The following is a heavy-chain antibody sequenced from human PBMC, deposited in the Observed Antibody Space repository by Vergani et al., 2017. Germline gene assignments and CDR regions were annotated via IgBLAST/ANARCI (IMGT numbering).Heavy chain of an antibody. Sequence: QVQLQESGPGLVKPSETLSLTCTVSGGSISSYYWSWIRKPQGKGLEWIGYIYYSGSTNYNPSLKSRVTISVDTSKNQFSLKLSSVTAADTALYYCARAPPAAAGTEYYFDYWGQGTLVTVSS. J-gene: IGHJ4*02. V-gene: IGHV4-59*01. D-gene: IGHD6-13*01. CDR3: ARAPPAAAGTEYYFDY. CDR1: GGSISSYY. CDR2: IYYSGST.